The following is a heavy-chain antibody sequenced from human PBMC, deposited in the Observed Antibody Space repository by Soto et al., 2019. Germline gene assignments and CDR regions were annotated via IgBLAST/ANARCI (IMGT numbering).Heavy chain of an antibody. Sequence: QVQLVESGGGGVQPGRSLRLSCAASGFTFSSYGMHWVRQAPGKGLEWVAVISYDGRNKHYADSVKDRFTISTDNSKNTLYLQMSSLRAEHTAVYYCVKDGSSGWPYYYGLDVWGQGTTVTVSS. CDR1: GFTFSSYG. CDR3: VKDGSSGWPYYYGLDV. J-gene: IGHJ6*02. D-gene: IGHD6-19*01. CDR2: ISYDGRNK. V-gene: IGHV3-30*18.